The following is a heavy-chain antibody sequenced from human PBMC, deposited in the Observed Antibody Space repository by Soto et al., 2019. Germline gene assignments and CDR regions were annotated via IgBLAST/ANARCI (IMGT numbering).Heavy chain of an antibody. Sequence: GGSLRLSCAASGFTFSSYGMHWVRQAPGKGLEWVAVIWYDGSNKYYADSVKGRFTISRDNFKNTLYLQMNSLRAEDTSVYYCARDAVYCSSTSCYEPQSLFDYWGQGTLVTVSS. CDR2: IWYDGSNK. J-gene: IGHJ4*02. D-gene: IGHD2-2*01. CDR3: ARDAVYCSSTSCYEPQSLFDY. CDR1: GFTFSSYG. V-gene: IGHV3-33*01.